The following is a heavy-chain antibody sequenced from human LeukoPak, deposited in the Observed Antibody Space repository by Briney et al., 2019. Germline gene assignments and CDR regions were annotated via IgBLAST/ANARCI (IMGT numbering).Heavy chain of an antibody. CDR2: IRYDGGSK. CDR3: AKDPSAADGPSFDY. D-gene: IGHD3/OR15-3a*01. V-gene: IGHV3-30*02. CDR1: GFTFSSYG. J-gene: IGHJ4*02. Sequence: PGGSLRLSCAASGFTFSSYGMHWVRQAPGKGLEWVAFIRYDGGSKYYADSVKGRFTISRDNSKNTLYLEMNSLRAEDTAVYYCAKDPSAADGPSFDYWGQGTLVTVSS.